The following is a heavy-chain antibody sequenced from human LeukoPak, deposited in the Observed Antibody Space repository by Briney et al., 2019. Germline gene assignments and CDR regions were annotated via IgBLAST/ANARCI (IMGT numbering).Heavy chain of an antibody. J-gene: IGHJ4*02. D-gene: IGHD3-3*02. Sequence: ASVKVSCKASGYTFTSYGISWVRRAPGQGLEWMGWISAFNGNTNYAQRLQGRLTMTTDTPTSTAYMELRSLRSDDTAVYYCARDLDIFGVAEVDYWGQGTLVTVSS. V-gene: IGHV1-18*01. CDR3: ARDLDIFGVAEVDY. CDR1: GYTFTSYG. CDR2: ISAFNGNT.